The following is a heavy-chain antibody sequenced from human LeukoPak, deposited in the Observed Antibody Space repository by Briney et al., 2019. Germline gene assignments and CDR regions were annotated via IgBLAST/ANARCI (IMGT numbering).Heavy chain of an antibody. V-gene: IGHV3-30*02. CDR3: ARPSPPGDGYNPCDY. CDR1: GFTFSSYG. D-gene: IGHD5-24*01. J-gene: IGHJ4*02. CDR2: IRYDGSNK. Sequence: GGSLRLSCAASGFTFSSYGMHWVRQAPGKGLEWVAFIRYDGSNKYYADSVKGRFTISRDNSKNTVYLQMNSLKTEDTAMYYCARPSPPGDGYNPCDYWGPGALVVVSS.